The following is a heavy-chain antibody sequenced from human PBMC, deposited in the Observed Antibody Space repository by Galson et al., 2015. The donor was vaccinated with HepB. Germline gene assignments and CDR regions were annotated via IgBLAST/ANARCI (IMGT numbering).Heavy chain of an antibody. D-gene: IGHD1-1*01. Sequence: CAISGDSVSSNSAAWNWIRQSPSRGLEWLGRTYYRSKWYNDYAVSVKSRVTINPDTSKNQFSLHLNSVTPEDTAVYYCARDPLTAGTSYFDSWGQGTLVTVSS. CDR1: GDSVSSNSAA. J-gene: IGHJ4*02. CDR2: TYYRSKWYN. V-gene: IGHV6-1*01. CDR3: ARDPLTAGTSYFDS.